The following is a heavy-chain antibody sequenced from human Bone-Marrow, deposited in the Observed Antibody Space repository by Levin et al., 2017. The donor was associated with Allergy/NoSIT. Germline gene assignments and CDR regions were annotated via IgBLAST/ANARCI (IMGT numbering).Heavy chain of an antibody. J-gene: IGHJ2*01. CDR2: INPNNGAT. Sequence: GESLKISCKASGFAFTDYYMHWVRQAPGQGLEWLGWINPNNGATKYALKFQDRVTMTRDTSISTAYMEFRRLRSDDTAVFYCARDPAVTRDGYFDLWGRGTLVIVSS. V-gene: IGHV1-2*02. CDR1: GFAFTDYY. D-gene: IGHD4-17*01. CDR3: ARDPAVTRDGYFDL.